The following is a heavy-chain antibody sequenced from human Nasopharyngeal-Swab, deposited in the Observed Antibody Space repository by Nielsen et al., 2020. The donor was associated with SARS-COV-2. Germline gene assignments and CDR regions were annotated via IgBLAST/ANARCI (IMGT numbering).Heavy chain of an antibody. CDR1: GFTFDEYA. Sequence: SLKISCAASGFTFDEYAMHWVRQAPGKGLEWVSGLRWNSGSIGYADSVKGRFTITRDNAKNSLYLQMKSLRAEDTALYYCAKISSYYYDSSGSVDYWSQGTLVTVSS. D-gene: IGHD3-22*01. CDR2: LRWNSGSI. J-gene: IGHJ4*02. V-gene: IGHV3-9*01. CDR3: AKISSYYYDSSGSVDY.